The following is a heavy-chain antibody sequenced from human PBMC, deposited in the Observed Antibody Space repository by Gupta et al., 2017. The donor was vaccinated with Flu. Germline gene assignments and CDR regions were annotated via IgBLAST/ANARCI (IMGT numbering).Heavy chain of an antibody. CDR3: ARNRGWEQFDY. V-gene: IGHV3-7*01. Sequence: EVQLVESGGGLVQPGGSLRLSCAAAGLTFSDHWMNWVRQAPGKGLEWVANINQDGSTKNYVDSLKGRFTVSRDNAKNSLYLQMDSLRAEDTAVYFCARNRGWEQFDYWGQGTLVTVSS. D-gene: IGHD5-24*01. CDR1: GLTFSDHW. J-gene: IGHJ4*02. CDR2: INQDGSTK.